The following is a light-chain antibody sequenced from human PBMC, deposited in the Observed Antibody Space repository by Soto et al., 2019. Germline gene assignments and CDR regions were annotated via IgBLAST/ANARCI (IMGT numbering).Light chain of an antibody. V-gene: IGKV3-11*01. CDR2: DAS. CDR1: QSVRAY. Sequence: IVLTQSPDTLSLSPGERATHSCRASQSVRAYLAWYQQKPGQAPRLLIYDASNRATGIPARFSGSGSGTDFTLTISSLEPEDFAVYYCQQRSSWPLTFGGGTKVEIK. J-gene: IGKJ4*01. CDR3: QQRSSWPLT.